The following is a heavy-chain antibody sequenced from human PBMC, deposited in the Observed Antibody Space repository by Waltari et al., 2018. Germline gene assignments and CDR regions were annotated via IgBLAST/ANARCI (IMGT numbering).Heavy chain of an antibody. J-gene: IGHJ5*02. CDR1: GGSISSSSYY. CDR3: ARDQFAVAGSFDP. CDR2: IYYSGGT. D-gene: IGHD6-19*01. Sequence: QLQLQESGPGLVKPSETLSLTCTVSGGSISSSSYYWGWIRQPPGKGLEWIGSIYYSGGTYYNPSLKSRVTISVDTSKNQFSLKLSSVTAADTAVYYCARDQFAVAGSFDPWGQGTLVTVSS. V-gene: IGHV4-39*07.